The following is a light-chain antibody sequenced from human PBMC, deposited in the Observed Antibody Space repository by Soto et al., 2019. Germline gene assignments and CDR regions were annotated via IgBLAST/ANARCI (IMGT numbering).Light chain of an antibody. Sequence: DIQVTQSPSSLSASVGDRVTITCRASQGINVWLTWFQQKPGKAPKSLIYDATSLQSGVPSRFSGSGSGTDFNLTISSLQPEDFATYYCLQYNSYPYTFGQGTNLEIK. CDR3: LQYNSYPYT. J-gene: IGKJ2*01. V-gene: IGKV1-16*01. CDR2: DAT. CDR1: QGINVW.